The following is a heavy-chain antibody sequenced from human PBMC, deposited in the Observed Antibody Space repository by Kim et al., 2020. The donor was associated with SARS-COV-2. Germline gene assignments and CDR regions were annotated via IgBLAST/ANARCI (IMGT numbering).Heavy chain of an antibody. D-gene: IGHD6-19*01. CDR1: GGSISSYY. CDR2: IYYSGST. CDR3: ARYSGYSSGWYDYFDY. V-gene: IGHV4-59*13. Sequence: SETLSLTCTVSGGSISSYYWSWIRQPPGKGLEWIGYIYYSGSTNYNPSLKSRVTISVDTSKNQFSLKLSSVTAADTAVYYCARYSGYSSGWYDYFDYWGQGTLVTVSS. J-gene: IGHJ4*02.